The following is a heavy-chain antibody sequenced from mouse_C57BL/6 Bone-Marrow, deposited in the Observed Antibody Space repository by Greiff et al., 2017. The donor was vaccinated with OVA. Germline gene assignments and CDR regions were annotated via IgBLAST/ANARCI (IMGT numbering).Heavy chain of an antibody. J-gene: IGHJ4*01. Sequence: EVHLVESGGGLVKPGGSLKLSCAVSGFTFSDYGMHWVRQAPEKGLEWVAYISSGSSTIYYADTVKGRFTISRDNAKNTLFLQMTSLRSEDTAMYYCARRRLRRGYYAMDYWGQGTSVTVSS. V-gene: IGHV5-17*01. CDR1: GFTFSDYG. CDR2: ISSGSSTI. CDR3: ARRRLRRGYYAMDY. D-gene: IGHD2-4*01.